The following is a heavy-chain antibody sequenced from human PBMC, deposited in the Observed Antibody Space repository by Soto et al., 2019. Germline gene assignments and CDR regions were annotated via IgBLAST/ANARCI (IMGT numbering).Heavy chain of an antibody. D-gene: IGHD5-18*01. V-gene: IGHV4-31*03. CDR2: IYYSGNT. Sequence: SETLSLTCTVSGGSIRSGGYYWSWVRQNPRRGLEWIGNIYYSGNTYYNPSLKSRLTISVDTSKNQFSLNLSSVTAADTAVYYCARDRLMATAGTARHYFGLDSWGQGTLVTVSS. J-gene: IGHJ5*01. CDR3: ARDRLMATAGTARHYFGLDS. CDR1: GGSIRSGGYY.